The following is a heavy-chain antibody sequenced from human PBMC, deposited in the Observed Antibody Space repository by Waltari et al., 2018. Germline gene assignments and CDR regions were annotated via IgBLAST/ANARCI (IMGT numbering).Heavy chain of an antibody. CDR3: ARARGGKYNYNYLDV. CDR2: INHSGST. CDR1: GGSFSGYY. Sequence: QVQLQQWGAGLLKPSETLSLTCAVYGGSFSGYYWSWIRQPPGKGLEWIGEINHSGSTNYTPSLTSRVTISVDTSRNQSSLRLTSVTAADTAVYYCARARGGKYNYNYLDVWGKGTTVTISS. J-gene: IGHJ6*03. D-gene: IGHD3-16*01. V-gene: IGHV4-34*01.